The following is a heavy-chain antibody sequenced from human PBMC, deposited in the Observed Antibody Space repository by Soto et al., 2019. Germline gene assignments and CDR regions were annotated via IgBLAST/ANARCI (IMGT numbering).Heavy chain of an antibody. D-gene: IGHD5-18*01. CDR2: ISSSSSYI. CDR1: RYTSTDNT. CDR3: ARDVDTSVDGLYYFDP. J-gene: IGHJ5*02. V-gene: IGHV3-21*01. Sequence: GGSFLFSRSLSRYTSTDNTMISLRQSPVAGLEWVSSISSSSSYIYYADSVKGRFTSSRHNAKNSLYLQMNSLRPEDTAFYFCARDVDTSVDGLYYFDPWGQGNLVNVSA.